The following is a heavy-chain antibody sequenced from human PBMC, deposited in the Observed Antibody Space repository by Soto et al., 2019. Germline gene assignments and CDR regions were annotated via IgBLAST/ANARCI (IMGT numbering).Heavy chain of an antibody. J-gene: IGHJ3*02. CDR3: TTTPYYYDSSGYFNDAFDI. CDR1: GFTFSNAW. V-gene: IGHV3-15*01. Sequence: PGGSLRLSCAASGFTFSNAWMSWVRQAPGKGLEWVGRIKSKTDGGTTDYAAPVKGRFTISRDDSKNTLYLQMNSLKTEDTAVYYCTTTPYYYDSSGYFNDAFDIWGQGTMVTVSS. CDR2: IKSKTDGGTT. D-gene: IGHD3-22*01.